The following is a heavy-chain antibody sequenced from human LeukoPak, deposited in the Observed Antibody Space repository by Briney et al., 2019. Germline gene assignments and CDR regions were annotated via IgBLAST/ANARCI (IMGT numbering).Heavy chain of an antibody. D-gene: IGHD6-13*01. CDR3: ARQYSSSWSEPFDY. Sequence: SETLSLTCTVSGGSISSYYWSWIRQPPGKELEWIGYIYYSGSTNYNPSLKSRVTISVDTSKNQFSLKLSSVTAADTAVYYCARQYSSSWSEPFDYWGQGTLVTVSS. V-gene: IGHV4-59*08. CDR2: IYYSGST. CDR1: GGSISSYY. J-gene: IGHJ4*02.